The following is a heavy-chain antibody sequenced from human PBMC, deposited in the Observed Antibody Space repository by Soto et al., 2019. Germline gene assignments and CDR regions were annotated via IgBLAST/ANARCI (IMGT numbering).Heavy chain of an antibody. D-gene: IGHD3-10*01. CDR2: ISYDGSNK. V-gene: IGHV3-30-3*01. J-gene: IGHJ6*02. CDR1: GFTFSSYA. Sequence: PGGSLRLSCAASGFTFSSYAMHWVRQAPGKGLEWVAVISYDGSNKYYADSVKGRFTISRDNSKNTLYLQMNSLRAEDTAVYYCARDSVVRGVITNYYYYYGMDVWGQGTTVTVSS. CDR3: ARDSVVRGVITNYYYYYGMDV.